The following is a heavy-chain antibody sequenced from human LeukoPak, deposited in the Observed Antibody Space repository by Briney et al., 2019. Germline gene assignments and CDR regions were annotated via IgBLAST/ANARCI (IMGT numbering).Heavy chain of an antibody. CDR1: GFTFSSYW. J-gene: IGHJ6*03. CDR2: IKQDGSEK. CDR3: AKSSSASPNYYYYYMVV. Sequence: GGSLRLSCAASGFTFSSYWMSWVRQAPGKGLEWVANIKQDGSEKYYVDSVKGRFTISRDNAKNSLYLQMNSLRAEDTAVYYCAKSSSASPNYYYYYMVVWGKGTTVTVFS. V-gene: IGHV3-7*01. D-gene: IGHD3-10*01.